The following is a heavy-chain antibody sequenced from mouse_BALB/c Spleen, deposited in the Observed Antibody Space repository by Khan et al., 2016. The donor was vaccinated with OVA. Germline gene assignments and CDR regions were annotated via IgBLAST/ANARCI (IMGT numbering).Heavy chain of an antibody. CDR3: VRDGAYHRNDGWFAY. CDR1: GYTFTSYT. V-gene: IGHV1-4*01. J-gene: IGHJ3*01. D-gene: IGHD2-14*01. CDR2: INPSNGYT. Sequence: QVQLQQSGAELARPGASVKMSCKASGYTFTSYTIHWIKKRLGQGLEWIGYINPSNGYTNYNQKFKDKATLTTDKSSTTAYLQLSSLTSDDSAVYNCVRDGAYHRNDGWFAYWGQGTLVTVSA.